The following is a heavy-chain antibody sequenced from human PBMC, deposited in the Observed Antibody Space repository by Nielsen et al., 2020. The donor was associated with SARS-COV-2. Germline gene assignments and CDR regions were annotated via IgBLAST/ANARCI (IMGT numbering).Heavy chain of an antibody. CDR2: INWNGGST. CDR1: GFTFDDYG. V-gene: IGHV3-20*01. D-gene: IGHD2-2*02. CDR3: ARHGGGYCSSTSCYTSVGYYYYYMDV. J-gene: IGHJ6*03. Sequence: GGSLRLSCAASGFTFDDYGMSWVRQAPGKGLEWVSGINWNGGSTGYADSVKGRFTISRDNAKNSLYLQMNSLRAEDTALYHCARHGGGYCSSTSCYTSVGYYYYYMDVWGKGTTVTVSS.